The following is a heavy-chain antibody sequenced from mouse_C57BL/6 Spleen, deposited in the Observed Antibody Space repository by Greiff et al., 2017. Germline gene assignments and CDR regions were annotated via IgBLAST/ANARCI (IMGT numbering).Heavy chain of an antibody. CDR1: GYTFTSYW. J-gene: IGHJ3*01. CDR2: INPSSGYT. D-gene: IGHD1-1*01. CDR3: APGDYYGSSHFAY. Sequence: QVQLKESGAELAKPGASVKLSCKASGYTFTSYWMHWVKQRPGQGLEWIGYINPSSGYTKYNQKFKDKATLTADKSSSTAYMQLSSLTYEDSAVYYCAPGDYYGSSHFAYWGQGTLVTVSA. V-gene: IGHV1-7*01.